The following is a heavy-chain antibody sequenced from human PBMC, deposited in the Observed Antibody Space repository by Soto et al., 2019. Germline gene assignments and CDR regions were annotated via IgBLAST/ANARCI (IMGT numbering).Heavy chain of an antibody. CDR1: GGSISSYY. D-gene: IGHD2-15*01. Sequence: KTSETLSLTCTVSGGSISSYYWSWIRQPPGKGLEWIGYIYYSGSTNYNPSLKSRVTISVDTSKNQFSLKLSSVTAADTAVYYCARDRPEWWSGGQGDAFDIWGQGTMVTVSS. V-gene: IGHV4-59*01. CDR2: IYYSGST. CDR3: ARDRPEWWSGGQGDAFDI. J-gene: IGHJ3*02.